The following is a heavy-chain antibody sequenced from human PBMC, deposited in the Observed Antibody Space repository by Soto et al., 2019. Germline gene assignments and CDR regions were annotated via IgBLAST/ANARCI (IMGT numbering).Heavy chain of an antibody. Sequence: XGALRLSCAASGFTFSSYGMHWVRQAPGKGLEWVAVISYDGSNKYYADSVKGRFTISRDNSKNTLYLQMNSLRAEDTAVYYCAKANDFWSGSSMDVWGQGTTVTVSS. CDR3: AKANDFWSGSSMDV. J-gene: IGHJ6*02. D-gene: IGHD3-3*01. CDR1: GFTFSSYG. CDR2: ISYDGSNK. V-gene: IGHV3-30*18.